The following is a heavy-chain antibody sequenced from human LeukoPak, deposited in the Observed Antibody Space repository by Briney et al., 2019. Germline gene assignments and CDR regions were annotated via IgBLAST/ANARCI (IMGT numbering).Heavy chain of an antibody. CDR1: GYTFTGYY. CDR3: AISARYCSSTSCYARFDY. Sequence: ASVKVSCKASGYTFTGYYMHWVRQAPGQGLEWMGWINPNSGGTNCARKFQGRVTMTRDTSISTAYMELSRLRSDDTAVYYCAISARYCSSTSCYARFDYWGQGTLVTVSS. J-gene: IGHJ4*02. D-gene: IGHD2-2*01. CDR2: INPNSGGT. V-gene: IGHV1-2*02.